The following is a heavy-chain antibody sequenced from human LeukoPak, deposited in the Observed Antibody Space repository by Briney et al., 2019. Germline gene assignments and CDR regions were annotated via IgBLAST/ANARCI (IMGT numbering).Heavy chain of an antibody. CDR3: AKAARIYYGSGSYYNVPDY. V-gene: IGHV3-23*01. J-gene: IGHJ4*02. CDR1: GFTFSSYA. D-gene: IGHD3-10*01. Sequence: GGSLRLSCAASGFTFSSYAMSWVRQAPGKGLEWVSAISGSTYYADSVKGRFTISRDNSKNTLYLQMNSLRAEDTAVYYCAKAARIYYGSGSYYNVPDYWGQGTLVTVSS. CDR2: ISGST.